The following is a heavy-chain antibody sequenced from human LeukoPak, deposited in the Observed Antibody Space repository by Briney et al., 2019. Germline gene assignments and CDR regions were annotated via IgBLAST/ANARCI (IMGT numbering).Heavy chain of an antibody. CDR2: IFYSGST. J-gene: IGHJ4*02. D-gene: IGHD6-13*01. Sequence: SETLSLTCTVSGGSISSYYWSWIRQPPGKRLEWIGYIFYSGSTNYNPSLKSRVTISVDTSKNQFSLKLSSVTAADTAVYYCARGRSWAAAQDYWGQGTLVTVSS. V-gene: IGHV4-59*12. CDR3: ARGRSWAAAQDY. CDR1: GGSISSYY.